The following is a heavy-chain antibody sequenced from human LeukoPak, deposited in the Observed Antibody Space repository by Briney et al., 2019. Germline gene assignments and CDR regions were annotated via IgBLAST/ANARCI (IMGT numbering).Heavy chain of an antibody. CDR3: ARLYYYATSGYDALDI. V-gene: IGHV1-8*01. J-gene: IGHJ3*02. Sequence: ASVKVSCKTSGFSFTSYDINWVRQAPGQGLEWMGGIRSSTGKTAYAQTFLGRVTITRNTSITTTYMELSSLTSEDTAVYYCARLYYYATSGYDALDIWGLGTLVTVSS. D-gene: IGHD3-22*01. CDR2: IRSSTGKT. CDR1: GFSFTSYD.